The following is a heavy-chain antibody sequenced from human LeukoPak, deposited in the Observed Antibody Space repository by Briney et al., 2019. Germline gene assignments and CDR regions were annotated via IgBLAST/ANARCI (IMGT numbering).Heavy chain of an antibody. Sequence: SETLSLTCTVSGGSISSSSYYWGWIRQPPGKGLEWIGSIYYSGSTYYNPSLKSRVTISVDTSKNQFSLKLSSVTAADTAVYYCGYSSGWYVGYCFDYWGQGTLVTVSS. CDR3: GYSSGWYVGYCFDY. J-gene: IGHJ4*02. CDR1: GGSISSSSYY. D-gene: IGHD6-19*01. CDR2: IYYSGST. V-gene: IGHV4-39*01.